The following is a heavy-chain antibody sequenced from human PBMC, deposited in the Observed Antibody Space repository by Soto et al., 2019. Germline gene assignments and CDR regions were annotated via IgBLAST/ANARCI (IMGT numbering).Heavy chain of an antibody. Sequence: GGSLRLSCAASGFTFSSCGMHWVRQAPGKGLEWVAVIWYDGSNKYYADSVKGRFTISRDNSKNTLYLQMNSLRAEDTAVYYCAREQSDIVVVPAAMPDYYYYYMDVWGKGTTVTVSS. CDR3: AREQSDIVVVPAAMPDYYYYYMDV. D-gene: IGHD2-2*01. V-gene: IGHV3-33*01. J-gene: IGHJ6*03. CDR2: IWYDGSNK. CDR1: GFTFSSCG.